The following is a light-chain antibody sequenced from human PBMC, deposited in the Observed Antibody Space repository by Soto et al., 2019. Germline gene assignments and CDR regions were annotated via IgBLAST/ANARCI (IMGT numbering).Light chain of an antibody. Sequence: EIVMTQSPATLSVSPGERATLSCRASQSVSSNLAWYQQKPGQAPRLLIYDASTRPTGVPARFSGSGSGTDFTLTISSLQPEYFATYYCLQDYKDPKPFGQGTKVDIK. J-gene: IGKJ1*01. CDR1: QSVSSN. CDR3: LQDYKDPKP. V-gene: IGKV3-15*01. CDR2: DAS.